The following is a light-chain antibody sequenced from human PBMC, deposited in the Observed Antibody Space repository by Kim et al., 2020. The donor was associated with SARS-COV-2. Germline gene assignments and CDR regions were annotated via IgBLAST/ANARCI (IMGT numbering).Light chain of an antibody. CDR3: SSYTSSSRVV. V-gene: IGLV2-14*03. J-gene: IGLJ2*01. Sequence: GQSSTISCTGTSSDVGGYNYVSWYQQHPGKAPKLMIYDVSNRPSGVSNRFSGSKSGNTASLTISGLQAEDEADYYCSSYTSSSRVVFGGGTQLTVL. CDR1: SSDVGGYNY. CDR2: DVS.